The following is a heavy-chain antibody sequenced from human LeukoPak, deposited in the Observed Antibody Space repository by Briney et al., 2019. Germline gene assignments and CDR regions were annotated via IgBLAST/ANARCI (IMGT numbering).Heavy chain of an antibody. CDR1: GFTFDDYA. CDR2: ISWNSGII. CDR3: AKAPGYSSGWYNY. J-gene: IGHJ4*02. D-gene: IGHD6-19*01. V-gene: IGHV3-9*01. Sequence: GGSLRLSCAASGFTFDDYAMHWVRHAPGKGLEWVSGISWNSGIIGYADSVKGRFTISRDNAKNSLYLQMNSLRAEDTALYYCAKAPGYSSGWYNYWGQGTLVTVSS.